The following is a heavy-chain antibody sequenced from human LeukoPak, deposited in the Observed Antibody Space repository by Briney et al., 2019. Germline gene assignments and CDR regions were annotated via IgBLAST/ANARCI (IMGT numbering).Heavy chain of an antibody. CDR2: IYYSGST. D-gene: IGHD6-6*01. Sequence: SESLSLTCSVSGGSISSYYWSWIRQPPGKGLEWIGSIYYSGSTNYNPSLKSRVTISVDTSKNQFSLKLSSVTAADTAVYYCARVDPDSSSTLEVFDYWGQGTLVTVSS. V-gene: IGHV4-59*01. CDR3: ARVDPDSSSTLEVFDY. CDR1: GGSISSYY. J-gene: IGHJ4*02.